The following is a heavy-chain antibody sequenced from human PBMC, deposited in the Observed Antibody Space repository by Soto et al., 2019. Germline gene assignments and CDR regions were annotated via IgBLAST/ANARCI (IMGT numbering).Heavy chain of an antibody. D-gene: IGHD3-9*01. CDR3: ARDLLVPYYDILTGYPDAYYYYGMDV. J-gene: IGHJ6*02. V-gene: IGHV3-30-3*01. CDR1: GFTLSNYA. CDR2: FLYYGSNK. Sequence: SGGALRLSCAASGFTLSNYAMHWGRQAPGKGVGGVGVFLYYGSNKYYADSVKGRFTISRDNSKNTLYLQMNSLRAEDTAVYYCARDLLVPYYDILTGYPDAYYYYGMDVWGQGTTVTVSS.